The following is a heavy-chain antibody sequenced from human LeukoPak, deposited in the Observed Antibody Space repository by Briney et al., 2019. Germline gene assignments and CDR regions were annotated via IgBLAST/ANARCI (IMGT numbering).Heavy chain of an antibody. D-gene: IGHD3-3*01. CDR1: GGSISSGSYY. Sequence: SETLSLTCTISGGSISSGSYYWGWIRQPPGKGLEWIGSIYYSGSTYYNPSLKSRVTISVDTSKNQFSLKLSSVTAADTAVYYCARLGAGPTYYDFWSGYSSFYFDYWGQGTLVTVSS. CDR3: ARLGAGPTYYDFWSGYSSFYFDY. J-gene: IGHJ4*02. CDR2: IYYSGST. V-gene: IGHV4-39*01.